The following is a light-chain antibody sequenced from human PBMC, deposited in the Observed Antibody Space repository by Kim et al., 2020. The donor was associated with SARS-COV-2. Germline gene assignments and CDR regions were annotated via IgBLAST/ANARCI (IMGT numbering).Light chain of an antibody. CDR2: DVS. V-gene: IGLV2-14*04. CDR1: SSDVGRYNY. CDR3: SSYTSSSTWV. Sequence: GQSITISCTGTSSDVGRYNYVSWYQQHSGKAPKLMIFDVSKRPSGVSNRFSGSKSGNTASLTISGLQAEDEADYYCSSYTSSSTWVFGGGTQLTVL. J-gene: IGLJ3*02.